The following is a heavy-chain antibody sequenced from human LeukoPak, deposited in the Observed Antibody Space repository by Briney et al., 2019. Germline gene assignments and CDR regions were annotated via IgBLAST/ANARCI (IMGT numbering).Heavy chain of an antibody. CDR2: IYYSGST. CDR1: GGSISSSSYY. CDR3: ARQSSSWYTAYNWFDP. Sequence: PSETLSLTCTVSGGSISSSSYYWGWIRQPPGKGLEWTGSIYYSGSTYYNPSLKSRFTISVDTSKNQFSLKLTSVTAADTAVYYCARQSSSWYTAYNWFDPWGQGTLVTGSS. D-gene: IGHD6-13*01. V-gene: IGHV4-39*01. J-gene: IGHJ5*02.